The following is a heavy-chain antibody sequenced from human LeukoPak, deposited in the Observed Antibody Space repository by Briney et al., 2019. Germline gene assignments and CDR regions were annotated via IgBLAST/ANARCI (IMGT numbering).Heavy chain of an antibody. Sequence: SETLSLTCVVSGVSISSNNWWSWVRQSPGKGLEWIGEINHSGSTNYNPSLKSRVTILVDKSKNQLSLKMTSVTAADTAVYFCARAMNSGYDKDAFDIWGQGAMVIVSS. V-gene: IGHV4-4*02. CDR3: ARAMNSGYDKDAFDI. D-gene: IGHD5-12*01. CDR1: GVSISSNNW. CDR2: INHSGST. J-gene: IGHJ3*02.